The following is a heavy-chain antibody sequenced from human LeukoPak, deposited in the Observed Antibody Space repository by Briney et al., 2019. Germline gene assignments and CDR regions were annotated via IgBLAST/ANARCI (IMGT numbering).Heavy chain of an antibody. J-gene: IGHJ4*02. CDR1: GYTFTSYA. V-gene: IGHV7-4-1*02. CDR2: INTNTGNP. CDR3: ARVLRGYSSSWYSRDPYYFDY. Sequence: ASVKVSCKASGYTFTSYAMNWVRQAPGQGLEWMGWINTNTGNPTYAQGFTGRFVFSLDTSVSTAYLQISSLKAEDTAVYYCARVLRGYSSSWYSRDPYYFDYWGQGTLVTVSS. D-gene: IGHD6-13*01.